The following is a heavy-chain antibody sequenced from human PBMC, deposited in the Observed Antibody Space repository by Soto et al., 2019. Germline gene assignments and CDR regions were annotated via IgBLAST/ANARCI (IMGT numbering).Heavy chain of an antibody. D-gene: IGHD2-15*01. CDR2: IDPSDSYT. J-gene: IGHJ6*02. CDR3: ARSSVVVVAATEYYYYYGMDV. CDR1: GYSFTSYW. Sequence: PGESLKISCKGSGYSFTSYWISWVRQVPGKGLEWMGRIDPSDSYTNYSPSFQGHVTISADKSISTAYLQWSSLKASDTAMYYCARSSVVVVAATEYYYYYGMDVWGQGTTVTVS. V-gene: IGHV5-10-1*01.